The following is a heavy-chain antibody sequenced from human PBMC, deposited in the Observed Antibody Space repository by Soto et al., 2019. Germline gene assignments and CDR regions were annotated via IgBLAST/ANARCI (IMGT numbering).Heavy chain of an antibody. CDR2: IWHDASHK. V-gene: IGHV3-33*01. CDR1: GFAFSNFV. D-gene: IGHD3-3*01. CDR3: AREGGEEWIDYYYYGMDV. J-gene: IGHJ6*02. Sequence: QVQLAESGGGVVQPGTSLTLSCAASGFAFSNFVMHWVRQAPGKGLECVAVIWHDASHKYYADSVQGRFTISRDNSKHLLYLQMNSLRAEDTAVYYCAREGGEEWIDYYYYGMDVWGHGTTVTVSS.